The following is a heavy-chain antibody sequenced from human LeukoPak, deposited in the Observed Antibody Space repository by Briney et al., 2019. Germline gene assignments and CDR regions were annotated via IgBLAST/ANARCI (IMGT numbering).Heavy chain of an antibody. Sequence: PSEILSLTCTVSGGSISSGSYYWSWIRQPAGKGLEWIGRIYTSGSTNYNPSLKSRVTISVDTSKNQFSLKLSSVTAADTAVYYCARSALGVEYYYDSSGSGPDDAFDIWGQGTMVTVSS. CDR1: GGSISSGSYY. CDR3: ARSALGVEYYYDSSGSGPDDAFDI. D-gene: IGHD3-22*01. CDR2: IYTSGST. V-gene: IGHV4-61*02. J-gene: IGHJ3*02.